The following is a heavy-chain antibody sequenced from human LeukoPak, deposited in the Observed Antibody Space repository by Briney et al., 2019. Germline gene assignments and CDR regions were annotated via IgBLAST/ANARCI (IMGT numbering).Heavy chain of an antibody. CDR2: INPNSGGT. V-gene: IGHV1-2*02. CDR3: AKTMVRGVMDFDY. J-gene: IGHJ4*02. Sequence: GSVKVSCKASGYTFTGYYMHWVRQAPGQGLEWMGWINPNSGGTNYAQKFQGRVTITRDTSISTAYMELSRLRSDDTAVYYCAKTMVRGVMDFDYWGQGTLVTVSS. D-gene: IGHD3-10*01. CDR1: GYTFTGYY.